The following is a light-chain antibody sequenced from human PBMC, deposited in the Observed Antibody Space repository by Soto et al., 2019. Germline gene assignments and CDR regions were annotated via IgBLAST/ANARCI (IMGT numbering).Light chain of an antibody. Sequence: QSVLTQPPSASGTPGQRVIISCSGSSSNIGSNTVNLYQQIPGTAPKLLIYSYNQRPSGVPDRFSGSKSDTSASLAISGLQSEDEAEYYWAAWDDILNGVLFGGGTKLTVL. CDR1: SSNIGSNT. CDR3: AAWDDILNGVL. CDR2: SYN. J-gene: IGLJ2*01. V-gene: IGLV1-44*01.